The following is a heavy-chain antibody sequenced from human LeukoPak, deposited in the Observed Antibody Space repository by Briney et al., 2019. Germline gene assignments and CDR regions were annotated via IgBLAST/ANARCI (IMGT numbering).Heavy chain of an antibody. CDR3: ARSTILRWFDP. CDR2: SNPNSGGT. CDR1: GYTFTGYY. J-gene: IGHJ5*02. Sequence: ASVKVSCKASGYTFTGYYMQWARQAPGQGIEWMGWSNPNSGGTNYAQKFQGRVTMTRDTSISTACMELSRLRSDDTAVYYCARSTILRWFDPWGQGTLVTVSS. V-gene: IGHV1-2*02. D-gene: IGHD3-3*01.